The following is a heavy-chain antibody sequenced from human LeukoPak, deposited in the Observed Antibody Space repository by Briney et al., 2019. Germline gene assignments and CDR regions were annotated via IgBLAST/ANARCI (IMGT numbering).Heavy chain of an antibody. V-gene: IGHV1-69*01. J-gene: IGHJ6*04. CDR1: GRTFSSYA. Sequence: SVKVSCKASGRTFSSYAISWVRQAPGQGLEWMGGIIPIFGTANYAQKFQGRVTITADESTSTAYMELSSLRSEDTAVYYCARTDGQVATMPLYYYYGMDVWGKGTTVTVSS. D-gene: IGHD5-12*01. CDR2: IIPIFGTA. CDR3: ARTDGQVATMPLYYYYGMDV.